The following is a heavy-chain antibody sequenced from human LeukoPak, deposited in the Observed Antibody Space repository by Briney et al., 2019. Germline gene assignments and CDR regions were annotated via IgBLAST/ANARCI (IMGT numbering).Heavy chain of an antibody. J-gene: IGHJ4*02. CDR2: IYPGDSDT. V-gene: IGHV5-51*01. D-gene: IGHD1-26*01. Sequence: GESLKISCKASGYTFTNYWIGWVRQMPGKGLEWMGIIYPGDSDTRYSPSFQGQVTISADKSISTAYLQWSSLKASDTAMYYCARGAHSGSYYFDYWGQGTLVTVSS. CDR3: ARGAHSGSYYFDY. CDR1: GYTFTNYW.